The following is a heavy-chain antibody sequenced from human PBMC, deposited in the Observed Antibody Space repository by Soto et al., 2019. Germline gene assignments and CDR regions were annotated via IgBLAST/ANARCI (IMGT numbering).Heavy chain of an antibody. CDR1: GFTVSSNY. Sequence: EVQLVETGGGLIQPGGSLRLSSAASGFTVSSNYMSWVRQAPGKGLEWVSGIYSGGSTYYADSVKGRFTISRDNSKNTLYLQMNSLRAEDTAVYYCARPLAALSNYYGMDVWGQGTTVTVSS. CDR2: IYSGGST. V-gene: IGHV3-53*02. D-gene: IGHD6-13*01. J-gene: IGHJ6*02. CDR3: ARPLAALSNYYGMDV.